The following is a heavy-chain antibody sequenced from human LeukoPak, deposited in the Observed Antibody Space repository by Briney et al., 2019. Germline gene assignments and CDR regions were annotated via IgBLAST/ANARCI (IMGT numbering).Heavy chain of an antibody. D-gene: IGHD1-1*01. Sequence: GGSLRLSRAASGFTFISYWMYWVRQAPGMGLVWVSRITSDGTSTSYADSVKGRFTISRDNAKNTLYLQMNSLRAEDTAVYFCVRPWNYWGQGALVTVSS. CDR3: VRPWNY. V-gene: IGHV3-74*01. J-gene: IGHJ4*02. CDR1: GFTFISYW. CDR2: ITSDGTST.